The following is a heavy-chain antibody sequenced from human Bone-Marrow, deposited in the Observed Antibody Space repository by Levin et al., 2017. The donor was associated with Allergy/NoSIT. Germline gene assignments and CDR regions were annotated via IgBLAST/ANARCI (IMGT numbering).Heavy chain of an antibody. CDR1: GFTFSNAW. J-gene: IGHJ4*02. CDR3: TTEGTYLSQINSGYAKNPMGDY. V-gene: IGHV3-15*01. CDR2: IKSKTDGGTT. Sequence: PGGSLRLSCAASGFTFSNAWMSWVRQAPGKGLEWVGRIKSKTDGGTTDYAAPVKGRFTISRDDSKNTLYLQMNSLKTEDTAVYYCTTEGTYLSQINSGYAKNPMGDYWGQGTLVTVSS. D-gene: IGHD5-12*01.